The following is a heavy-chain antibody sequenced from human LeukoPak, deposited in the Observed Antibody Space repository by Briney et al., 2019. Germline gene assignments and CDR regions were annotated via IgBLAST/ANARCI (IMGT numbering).Heavy chain of an antibody. CDR2: ISGSAGST. CDR1: GFNFSSYA. V-gene: IGHV3-23*01. J-gene: IGHJ4*02. Sequence: GGSLRLSCAASGFNFSSYAMSWVRQAPGKGLEWVSGISGSAGSTYYADSVKGRFTISRDNSKNTLYMQMNSLTAEDTAVYYCAKLRSALAAASNYWGQGTLVTVSS. D-gene: IGHD6-13*01. CDR3: AKLRSALAAASNY.